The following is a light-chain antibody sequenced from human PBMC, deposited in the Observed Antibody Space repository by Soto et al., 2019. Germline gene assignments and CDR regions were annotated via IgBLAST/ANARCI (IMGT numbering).Light chain of an antibody. CDR1: DSNIGSTA. CDR3: AAWDDDLHVWL. CDR2: SSN. J-gene: IGLJ2*01. V-gene: IGLV1-44*01. Sequence: QSVLTQPPSVSATPGLGVTLSCSGGDSNIGSTAVNWYQQVPGTAPKLLIYSSNQRPSGVPDRISGSKSGTSASLAISGLQSEDEADYYCAAWDDDLHVWLFGGGTKLTVL.